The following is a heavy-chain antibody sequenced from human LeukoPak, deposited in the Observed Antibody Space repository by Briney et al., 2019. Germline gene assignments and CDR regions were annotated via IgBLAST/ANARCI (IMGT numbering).Heavy chain of an antibody. CDR3: ATTKARGGTNWFDP. CDR2: IYHSGST. V-gene: IGHV4-38-2*02. J-gene: IGHJ5*02. CDR1: GGSISSYY. Sequence: TSETLSLTCTVSGGSISSYYWGWIRQPPGKGLEWIGSIYHSGSTYYNLSLKSRVTISVDTSKNQFSLKLSSVTAADTAVYYCATTKARGGTNWFDPWGQGTLVTVSS. D-gene: IGHD2-15*01.